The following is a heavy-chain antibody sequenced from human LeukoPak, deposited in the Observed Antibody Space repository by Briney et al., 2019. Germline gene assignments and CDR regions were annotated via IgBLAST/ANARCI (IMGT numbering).Heavy chain of an antibody. V-gene: IGHV1-2*02. J-gene: IGHJ3*02. CDR3: ARVTSLTTLTAFDI. CDR1: GYTFTGYY. Sequence: ASVKVSCKASGYTFTGYYMHWVRQAPGQGLEWMGWINPNSGGTNYAQKFQGRVTMTRDTSISTAYLELRSLRSDDTAVYYCARVTSLTTLTAFDIWGQGTMVTVSS. D-gene: IGHD4-11*01. CDR2: INPNSGGT.